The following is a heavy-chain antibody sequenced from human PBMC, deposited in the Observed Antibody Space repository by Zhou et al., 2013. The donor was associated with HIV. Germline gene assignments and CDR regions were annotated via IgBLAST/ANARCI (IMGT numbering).Heavy chain of an antibody. CDR2: IIPIFGTA. CDR1: GGTFSSYA. V-gene: IGHV1-69*05. D-gene: IGHD5-12*01. Sequence: QVQLVQSGAEVKKPGSSVKVSCKASGGTFSSYAISWVRQAPGQGLEWMGGIIPIFGTANYAQKFQGRVAITTDESTSTAYMELSSLRSEDTAVYFCARDEMATPLGYHYMDVWGKGDHGHRLL. J-gene: IGHJ6*03. CDR3: ARDEMATPLGYHYMDV.